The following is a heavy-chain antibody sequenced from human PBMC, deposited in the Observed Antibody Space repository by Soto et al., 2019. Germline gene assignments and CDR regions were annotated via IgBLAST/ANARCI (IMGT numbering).Heavy chain of an antibody. CDR1: GFTFSSHG. CDR3: ARDSSSWHDAFDI. J-gene: IGHJ3*02. Sequence: GGSLRLSCAASGFTFSSHGMHWVRQAPGKGLEWVAVIWYDGSNKYYADSVKGRFTISRDNSKNTLYLQMNSLRAEDTAVYYCARDSSSWHDAFDIWGQGTMVTVSS. D-gene: IGHD6-13*01. CDR2: IWYDGSNK. V-gene: IGHV3-33*01.